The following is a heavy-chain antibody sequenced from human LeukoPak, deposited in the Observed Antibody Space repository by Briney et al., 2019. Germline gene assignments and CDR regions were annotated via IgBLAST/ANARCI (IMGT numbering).Heavy chain of an antibody. CDR2: ISSSSSYI. Sequence: GGSLRLSCAASGFTFSSYAMSWVRQAPGKGLEWVSAISSSSSYIYYADSVKGRFTISRDNAKNSLYLQMNSLRAEDTAVYYCARDGIGEQIGYWGQGTLVTVSS. CDR3: ARDGIGEQIGY. CDR1: GFTFSSYA. J-gene: IGHJ4*02. V-gene: IGHV3-21*01. D-gene: IGHD3-10*01.